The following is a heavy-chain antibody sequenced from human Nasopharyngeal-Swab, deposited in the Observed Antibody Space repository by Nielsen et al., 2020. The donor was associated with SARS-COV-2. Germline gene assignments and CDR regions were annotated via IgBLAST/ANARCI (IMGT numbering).Heavy chain of an antibody. CDR2: IYYSGST. Sequence: SETLSLTCTVSGGSISSSSYYWGWIRQPPGKGLEWIGSIYYSGSTNYNPSLKSRVTISVDTSKNQFSLKLSSVTAADTAVYYCARYVIQMRRIDNWGQGTLVTVSS. J-gene: IGHJ4*02. CDR3: ARYVIQMRRIDN. CDR1: GGSISSSSYY. D-gene: IGHD3-10*02. V-gene: IGHV4-39*07.